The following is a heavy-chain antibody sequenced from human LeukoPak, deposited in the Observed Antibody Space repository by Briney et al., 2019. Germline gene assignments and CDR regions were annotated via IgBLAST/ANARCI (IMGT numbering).Heavy chain of an antibody. Sequence: PGGSLRLSCAASGFTFSDYYMSWIRQAPGKGLEGVSYISSSGSTIYYADSVKGRFTISRDNAKHSLYLQMNSLRAEDTAVYYCARDLVLIGGSGIPRPFDYWGQGTLVTVSS. J-gene: IGHJ4*02. CDR3: ARDLVLIGGSGIPRPFDY. CDR2: ISSSGSTI. V-gene: IGHV3-11*01. D-gene: IGHD3-10*01. CDR1: GFTFSDYY.